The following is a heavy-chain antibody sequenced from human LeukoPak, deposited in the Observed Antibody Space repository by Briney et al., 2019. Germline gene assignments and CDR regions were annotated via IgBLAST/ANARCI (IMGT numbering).Heavy chain of an antibody. CDR2: LSGSGGNT. CDR3: AKVASLCTSTSCVRGGFDY. V-gene: IGHV3-23*01. CDR1: GFTFSSYA. J-gene: IGHJ4*02. D-gene: IGHD2-2*01. Sequence: GGSLRLSCTASGFTFSSYAMSWVRQAPGKGLEWVSALSGSGGNTYSADSVKGRFTLSRDDSQNTLYLQKNSLRAEDTAKYYCAKVASLCTSTSCVRGGFDYWGQGTLVTVSS.